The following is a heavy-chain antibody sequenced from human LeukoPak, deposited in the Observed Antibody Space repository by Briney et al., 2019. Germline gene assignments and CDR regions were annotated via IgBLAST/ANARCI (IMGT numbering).Heavy chain of an antibody. J-gene: IGHJ4*02. Sequence: GGSLRLSCAASGFSFSSHGMSWVRQAPGKGLEWVSFIYSGGNTHNSDSVKGRFTISRDNSKNTLYLQMNSLRAEDTAVYYCARRAGDYSHPYDYWGQGTLVTVSS. D-gene: IGHD3-22*01. V-gene: IGHV3-53*01. CDR3: ARRAGDYSHPYDY. CDR1: GFSFSSHG. CDR2: IYSGGNT.